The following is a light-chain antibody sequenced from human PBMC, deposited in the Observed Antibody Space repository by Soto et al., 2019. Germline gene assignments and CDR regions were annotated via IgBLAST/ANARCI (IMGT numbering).Light chain of an antibody. V-gene: IGLV2-14*01. J-gene: IGLJ1*01. CDR1: SSDIGGYIY. CDR2: EVS. CDR3: SSYTSSSTRV. Sequence: QSALTQPASVSASPGQSITISCTGTSSDIGGYIYVSWYQHHPGKAPRLMIYEVSSRPSGVSNRFSGSKSGNTASLTISGLQAEDEADYYCSSYTSSSTRVFGTGTKLTVL.